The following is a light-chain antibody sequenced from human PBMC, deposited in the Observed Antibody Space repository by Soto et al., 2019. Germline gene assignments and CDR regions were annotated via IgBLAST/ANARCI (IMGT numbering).Light chain of an antibody. CDR1: QSVSSN. CDR3: QQYNNWPAGT. CDR2: GAS. Sequence: EIVMTQSPATLSVSPGERATLSCRASQSVSSNLAWYQQKPCQAPRLLIYGASTRATGITARFSGSGSGTEFTPTISRMQSEDFAVYSCQQYNNWPAGTYGQGTKVEIK. J-gene: IGKJ1*01. V-gene: IGKV3-15*01.